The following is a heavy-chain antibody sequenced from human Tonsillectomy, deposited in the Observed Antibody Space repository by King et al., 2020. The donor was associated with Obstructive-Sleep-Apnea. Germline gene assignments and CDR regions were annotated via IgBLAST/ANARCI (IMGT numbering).Heavy chain of an antibody. J-gene: IGHJ4*02. CDR1: GFSFSDYY. D-gene: IGHD6-13*01. Sequence: VQLVESGGHLVKPGGSLRLSCAASGFSFSDYYMSWIRQAPGKGLEWVSFISSTGITIDYADSVKGRFTISRDNGKNSLYLQMNSLRAEDTAVYYCTRDGAAAAVIYWGQGTLVTVSS. V-gene: IGHV3-11*01. CDR2: ISSTGITI. CDR3: TRDGAAAAVIY.